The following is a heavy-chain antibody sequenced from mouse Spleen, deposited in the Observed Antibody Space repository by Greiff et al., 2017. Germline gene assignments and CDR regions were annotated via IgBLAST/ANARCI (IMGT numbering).Heavy chain of an antibody. CDR3: ASTLPDYRSFDY. D-gene: IGHD2-14*01. J-gene: IGHJ2*01. CDR1: GYTFTSYW. Sequence: QVQLKQPGAELVKPGASVKMSCKASGYTFTSYWITWVKQRPGQGLEWIGDIYPGSGSTNYNEKFKSKATLTVDTSSSTAYMQLSSLTSEDSAVYYCASTLPDYRSFDYWGQGTTLTVSS. CDR2: IYPGSGST. V-gene: IGHV1-55*01.